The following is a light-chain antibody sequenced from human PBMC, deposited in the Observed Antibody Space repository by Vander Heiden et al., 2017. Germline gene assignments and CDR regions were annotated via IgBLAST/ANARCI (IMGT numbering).Light chain of an antibody. J-gene: IGKJ1*01. V-gene: IGKV1-39*01. Sequence: DIQMTPSTSSLSASVGDRVIITCRASQSISGYINWYQQKPGKAPKLVISAASDLQSGVPSRFSGSGSGTDFILTINSLQPEDLATYYCQQSYSAPPWTFGQGTKVEIK. CDR3: QQSYSAPPWT. CDR2: AAS. CDR1: QSISGY.